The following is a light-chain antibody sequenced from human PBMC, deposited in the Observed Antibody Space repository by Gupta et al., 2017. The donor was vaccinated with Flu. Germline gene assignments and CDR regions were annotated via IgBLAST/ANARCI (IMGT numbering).Light chain of an antibody. V-gene: IGKV1-5*03. CDR2: KAS. CDR3: QQYKSYPLT. Sequence: PSTLSASVGDRGTVTCRASQSFNTYLAWYQQKPGKAPRRLIYKASNLESGVPARFSDSGSGTEFTLTSGSLQPDDFATYYCQQYKSYPLTFGGGTKVEIK. CDR1: QSFNTY. J-gene: IGKJ4*01.